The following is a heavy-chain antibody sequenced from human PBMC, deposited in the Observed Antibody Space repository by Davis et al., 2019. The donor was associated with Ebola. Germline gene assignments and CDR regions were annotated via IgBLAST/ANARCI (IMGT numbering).Heavy chain of an antibody. CDR3: ARDPPYGDFVYYYGMDV. CDR1: GYTFTSYY. Sequence: ASVKVSCKASGYTFTSYYMHWVRQAPGQGLEWMGWISAYNGNTNYAQKLQGRVTMTTDTSTSTAYMELRSLRSDDTAVYYCARDPPYGDFVYYYGMDVWGQGTTVTVSS. V-gene: IGHV1-18*04. D-gene: IGHD4-17*01. J-gene: IGHJ6*02. CDR2: ISAYNGNT.